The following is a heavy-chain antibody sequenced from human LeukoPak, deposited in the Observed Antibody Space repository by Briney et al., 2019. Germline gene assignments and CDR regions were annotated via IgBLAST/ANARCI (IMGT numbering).Heavy chain of an antibody. J-gene: IGHJ4*02. V-gene: IGHV4-4*02. CDR1: GGSVTSTNW. CDR2: VHLDGRA. CDR3: AREGGFYRPLDY. D-gene: IGHD3-3*01. Sequence: SGTLSLTCGVSGGSVTSTNWWTWVRQPPGKGLEWIREVHLDGRANSNPSLKSRLTMSVDLSENHISLKLTSVTAANTAVYYCAREGGFYRPLDYSGQGTLVTVSS.